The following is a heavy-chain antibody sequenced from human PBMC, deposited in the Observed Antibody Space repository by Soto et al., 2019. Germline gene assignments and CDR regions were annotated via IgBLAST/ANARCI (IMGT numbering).Heavy chain of an antibody. D-gene: IGHD6-19*01. CDR1: GITFSNDA. J-gene: IGHJ4*02. Sequence: PGGSLRLSCVVSGITFSNDAMNWVRQAPGKGLEWVSFISGNGVSINADSVKGRFTISRDNSKNMVYLQMNSLSAEDTAVYYCAKHRSGSATYFDYWGQGTLVTVSS. CDR3: AKHRSGSATYFDY. CDR2: ISGNGVS. V-gene: IGHV3-23*01.